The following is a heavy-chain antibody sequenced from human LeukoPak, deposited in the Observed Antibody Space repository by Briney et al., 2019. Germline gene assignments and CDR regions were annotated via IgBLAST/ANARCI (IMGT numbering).Heavy chain of an antibody. V-gene: IGHV4-34*01. CDR3: ARLALQEVGATQTYYLDY. J-gene: IGHJ4*02. CDR2: INHSGST. CDR1: GGSFSGYY. Sequence: SETLSLTCAVYGGSFSGYYWSWIRQPPGKGLEWIGEINHSGSTNYNPSLKSRVTISVDTSKNQFSPKLSSVTAADTAVYYCARLALQEVGATQTYYLDYWGQGTLVTVSS. D-gene: IGHD1-26*01.